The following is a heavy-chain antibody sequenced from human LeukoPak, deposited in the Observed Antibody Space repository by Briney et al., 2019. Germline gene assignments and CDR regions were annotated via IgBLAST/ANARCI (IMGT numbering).Heavy chain of an antibody. Sequence: SETLSLTCTVSGGSVSSGSYYWSWIRQPPGKGLEWIGYIYYSGSTNYNPSLKSRVTISVDTSKNQFSLKLSSVTAADTAVDSGARGVRGVIIGGGYYYYYGMDVWGKGTTVTVSS. J-gene: IGHJ6*04. D-gene: IGHD3-10*01. CDR3: ARGVRGVIIGGGYYYYYGMDV. V-gene: IGHV4-61*01. CDR2: IYYSGST. CDR1: GGSVSSGSYY.